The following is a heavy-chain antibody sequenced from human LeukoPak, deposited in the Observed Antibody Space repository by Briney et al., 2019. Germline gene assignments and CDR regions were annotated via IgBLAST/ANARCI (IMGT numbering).Heavy chain of an antibody. CDR3: ARELNPPDTAMAKGAFDI. D-gene: IGHD5-18*01. V-gene: IGHV4-39*07. Sequence: SETLSLTCTVSGGSISSSSYYWGWIRQPPGKGLEWIGSIYYSGSTYYNPSLKSRVTISVDTSKNQFFLKLSSVTAADTAVYYCARELNPPDTAMAKGAFDIWGQGTMVTVSS. CDR2: IYYSGST. CDR1: GGSISSSSYY. J-gene: IGHJ3*02.